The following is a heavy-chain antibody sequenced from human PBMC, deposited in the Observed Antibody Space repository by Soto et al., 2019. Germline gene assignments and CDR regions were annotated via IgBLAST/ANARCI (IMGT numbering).Heavy chain of an antibody. CDR2: ISAYNGNT. V-gene: IGHV1-18*01. Sequence: GASVKVSFKASGYTFTSYGISWVRQAPGQGLEWMGWISAYNGNTNYAQKLQGRVTMTTDTSTSTAYMELRSLRSDDTAVYYCLRTQTLAAAGPDPNWFDPWGQGTLVPVSS. J-gene: IGHJ5*02. D-gene: IGHD6-13*01. CDR1: GYTFTSYG. CDR3: LRTQTLAAAGPDPNWFDP.